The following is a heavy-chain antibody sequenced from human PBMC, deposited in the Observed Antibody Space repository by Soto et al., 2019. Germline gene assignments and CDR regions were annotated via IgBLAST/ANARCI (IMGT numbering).Heavy chain of an antibody. D-gene: IGHD1-1*01. J-gene: IGHJ4*02. CDR2: LIPIFGTA. V-gene: IGHV1-69*01. CDR3: ARDKEGYNQALDY. CDR1: GGTFSSYA. Sequence: QVPLVQAGAEVQKPGSAVKVYCKASGGTFSSYAISWVSQAPGQGLEWMGGLIPIFGTANYAQKFQGRVTITADESTSTAYVELSIMRSEDTAVDYCARDKEGYNQALDYWGQGTLVTVSS.